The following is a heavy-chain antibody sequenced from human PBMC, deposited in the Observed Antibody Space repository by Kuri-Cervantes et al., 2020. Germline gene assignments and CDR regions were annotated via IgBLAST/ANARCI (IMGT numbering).Heavy chain of an antibody. V-gene: IGHV1-24*01. CDR1: GYTLTELS. Sequence: ASVKVSCKVSGYTLTELSMHWVRQAPGKGLEWMGGFDPEDGETIYAQKFQGRVTMTKDTSTDTAYMEPSSLRSEDTAVYYCATVKAYYDILTGYYSENYYFDYWGQGTLVTVSS. J-gene: IGHJ4*02. D-gene: IGHD3-9*01. CDR2: FDPEDGET. CDR3: ATVKAYYDILTGYYSENYYFDY.